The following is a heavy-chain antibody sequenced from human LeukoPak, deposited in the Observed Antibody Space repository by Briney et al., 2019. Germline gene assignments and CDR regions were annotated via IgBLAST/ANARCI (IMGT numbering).Heavy chain of an antibody. V-gene: IGHV4-39*07. CDR2: IYYSGST. J-gene: IGHJ4*02. CDR1: GGSISSSSYY. CDR3: ASQAPYDYVWGSYRYYNY. Sequence: SETLSLTCTVSGGSISSSSYYWGWIRQPPGKGLEWIGSIYYSGSTYYNPSLKSRVTISVDTSKNQFSLKLSSVTAADTAVYYCASQAPYDYVWGSYRYYNYWGQGTLVTVSS. D-gene: IGHD3-16*02.